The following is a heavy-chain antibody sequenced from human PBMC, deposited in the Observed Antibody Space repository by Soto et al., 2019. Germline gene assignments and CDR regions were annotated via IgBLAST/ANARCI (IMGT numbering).Heavy chain of an antibody. CDR3: ARAVGDSSPYYYYYYGMAV. Sequence: SVKVSCKASGCTFSSYAISWVRQAPGQGLEWMGGIIPIFGTANYAQKFQGRVTITADESTSTAYMELSSLRSEDTAVYYCARAVGDSSPYYYYYYGMAVWGQGTTVTVSS. J-gene: IGHJ6*02. CDR2: IIPIFGTA. V-gene: IGHV1-69*13. D-gene: IGHD6-13*01. CDR1: GCTFSSYA.